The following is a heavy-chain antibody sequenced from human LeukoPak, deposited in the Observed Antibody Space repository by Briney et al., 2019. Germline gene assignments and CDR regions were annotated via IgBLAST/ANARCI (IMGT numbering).Heavy chain of an antibody. CDR3: ARDQTGYCSSSNCYTSAFDI. CDR1: GFTFSTYS. V-gene: IGHV3-48*01. Sequence: GESLRLSCVASGFTFSTYSMNWVRQAPGKGLEWVSYISGSGSSMYYADSVKGRFTISRDNARDSLYLEMNSLRAEDAAVYYCARDQTGYCSSSNCYTSAFDIWGQGTMVTVSA. D-gene: IGHD2-2*02. J-gene: IGHJ3*02. CDR2: ISGSGSSM.